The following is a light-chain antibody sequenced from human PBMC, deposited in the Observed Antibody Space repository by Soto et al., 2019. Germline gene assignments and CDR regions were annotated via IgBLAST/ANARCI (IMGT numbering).Light chain of an antibody. J-gene: IGLJ3*02. V-gene: IGLV2-8*01. Sequence: QSVLTQPPSASGSPGQSVTFSCTGTSSDVGGYNYVSWYQQHPGRAPKLIIYEVTKRPSGVPDRFSGSKSGNTASLTVSGLQAEDEAEYYCSSYAGSNNWVFGGGTKLTVL. CDR1: SSDVGGYNY. CDR2: EVT. CDR3: SSYAGSNNWV.